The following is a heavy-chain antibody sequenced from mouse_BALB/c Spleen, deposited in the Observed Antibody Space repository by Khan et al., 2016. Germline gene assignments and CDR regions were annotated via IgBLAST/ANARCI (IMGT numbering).Heavy chain of an antibody. CDR3: ARMARTIN. Sequence: EVELVESGGGLVQPGGSLKLSCAASGFTFSSYGMSWVRQTPDKRLELVATINSNGGSTYYPDSVKGRFTIPRDNATNTPYLQMSSLKAEDTAMYYCARMARTINWGQGTTLTVSS. CDR1: GFTFSSYG. CDR2: INSNGGST. V-gene: IGHV5-6-3*01. J-gene: IGHJ2*01.